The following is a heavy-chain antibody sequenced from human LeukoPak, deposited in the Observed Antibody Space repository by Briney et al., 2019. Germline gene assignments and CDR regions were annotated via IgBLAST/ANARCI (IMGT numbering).Heavy chain of an antibody. CDR2: INPSGGST. D-gene: IGHD4-11*01. J-gene: IGHJ5*02. CDR1: GYTFTSCY. V-gene: IGHV1-46*03. Sequence: ASVKVSCKASGYTFTSCYMHWVRQAPGQGLEWMGIINPSGGSTSYAQKFQGRVTMTRDTSTSTVYMELSSLRSEDTAVYYCARETTVTNWFDPWGQGTLVTVSS. CDR3: ARETTVTNWFDP.